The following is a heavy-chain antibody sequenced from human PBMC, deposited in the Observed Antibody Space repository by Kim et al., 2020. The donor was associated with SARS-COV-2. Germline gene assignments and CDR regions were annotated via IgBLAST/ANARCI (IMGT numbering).Heavy chain of an antibody. V-gene: IGHV1-46*01. CDR2: INPSGDST. J-gene: IGHJ6*02. D-gene: IGHD2-2*01. CDR1: GYTFTSYY. CDR3: ASDIVVVPAAMGYYGMDV. Sequence: ASVKVSCKASGYTFTSYYMHWVRQAPGQGLEWMGIINPSGDSTSYAQKFQGRVTMTRDTSTSTVYMELSSLRSEDTAVYYCASDIVVVPAAMGYYGMDVWGQGTTVTVSS.